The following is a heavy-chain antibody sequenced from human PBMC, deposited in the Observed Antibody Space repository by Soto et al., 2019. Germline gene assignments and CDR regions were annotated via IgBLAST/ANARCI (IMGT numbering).Heavy chain of an antibody. CDR1: DGSFNTSGFF. CDR3: ARGVVVTGNFDS. J-gene: IGHJ4*01. CDR2: IYNTGSA. D-gene: IGHD3-10*01. V-gene: IGHV4-31*03. Sequence: QVQLEESGPGLVKPSQTLSLTCSVSDGSFNTSGFFWNWIRQHPGKGLEWIGYIYNTGSAFYNPSLKSRVDLSVDTSNNHFSLRLHSLTVADTAVYFRARGVVVTGNFDSWGHGTLVTVSS.